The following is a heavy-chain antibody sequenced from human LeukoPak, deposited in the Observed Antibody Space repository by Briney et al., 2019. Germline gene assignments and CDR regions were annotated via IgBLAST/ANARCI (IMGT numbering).Heavy chain of an antibody. J-gene: IGHJ6*03. CDR1: GGSFSGYY. CDR3: ARLPKVYYYYYMDV. CDR2: INHSGST. Sequence: SETLSLTCAVYGGSFSGYYWSWIRQPPGKGLEWIGEINHSGSTNYSPSLKSRVTISVDTSKNQFSLKLSSVTAADTAVYYRARLPKVYYYYYMDVWGKGTTVTVSS. V-gene: IGHV4-34*01.